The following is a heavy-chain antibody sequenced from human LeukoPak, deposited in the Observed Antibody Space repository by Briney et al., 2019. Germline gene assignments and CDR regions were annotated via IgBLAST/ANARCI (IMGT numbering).Heavy chain of an antibody. CDR1: GFTLSHYY. CDR3: ARDNSESEYFFDY. CDR2: ISGTGNKK. Sequence: GGSLRLSCITSGFTLSHYYMAWIRQAPGKGLEWVSYISGTGNKKYYADSVKGRFTISRDNTKNLLNLQISSLRAEDTAIYYCARDNSESEYFFDYWGQGSLVTVSS. V-gene: IGHV3-11*01. D-gene: IGHD1-26*01. J-gene: IGHJ4*02.